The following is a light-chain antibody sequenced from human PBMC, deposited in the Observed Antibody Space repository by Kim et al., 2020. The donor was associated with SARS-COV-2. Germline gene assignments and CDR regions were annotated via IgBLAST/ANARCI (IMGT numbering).Light chain of an antibody. Sequence: EIVLTQSPPTLSLSPGEGATLSCGASQIISNDYLAWYQQKPDLAPRLLIYDASSRATGIPNRFSGGGSGTHFTHTISRLEPEGFAVYFWQQQGTSPITFGLGTRLEIK. CDR3: QQQGTSPIT. CDR1: QIISNDY. CDR2: DAS. V-gene: IGKV3D-20*01. J-gene: IGKJ5*01.